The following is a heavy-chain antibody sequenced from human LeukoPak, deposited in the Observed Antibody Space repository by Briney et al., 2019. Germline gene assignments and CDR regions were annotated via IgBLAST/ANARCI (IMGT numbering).Heavy chain of an antibody. V-gene: IGHV4-59*01. J-gene: IGHJ4*02. CDR1: GDSLSNYF. D-gene: IGHD1/OR15-1a*01. Sequence: SETLSLTCTVSGDSLSNYFRSWIRQPPGKGLEWIGYVCYTGSTKYNPSLQSRITVSLDTSKNQFSLKLNSVTAADTAVYYCARSLGQQFDSWGQGTLVTVSS. CDR3: ARSLGQQFDS. CDR2: VCYTGST.